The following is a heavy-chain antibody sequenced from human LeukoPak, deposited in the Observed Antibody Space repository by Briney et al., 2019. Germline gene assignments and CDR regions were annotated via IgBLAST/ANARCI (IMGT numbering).Heavy chain of an antibody. CDR3: ARVSYGSGSYYRNDY. CDR1: GYTFTSYD. Sequence: ASVTVSCKASGYTFTSYDINWVRQAPGQGLEWMGWMNPNSGNTGYAQKLQGRVTMTTDTSTGTAYMELRSLRSDDTAVYYCARVSYGSGSYYRNDYWGQGTLVTVSS. V-gene: IGHV1-8*01. D-gene: IGHD3-10*01. J-gene: IGHJ4*02. CDR2: MNPNSGNT.